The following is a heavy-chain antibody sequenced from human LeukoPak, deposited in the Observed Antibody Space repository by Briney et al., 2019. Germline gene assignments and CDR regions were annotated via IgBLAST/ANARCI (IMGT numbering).Heavy chain of an antibody. D-gene: IGHD6-19*01. CDR3: ARDGKTVAVPDLDY. V-gene: IGHV1-46*01. CDR1: GYTFTSYY. J-gene: IGHJ4*02. CDR2: INPSGGST. Sequence: ASVKVSCKASGYTFTSYYMHWVRQAPGQGLEWMGIINPSGGSTSYAQKFQGRVTMTRDTSTSTVYMDLSTLSSEDTAVYYCARDGKTVAVPDLDYWGQGTLVTVSS.